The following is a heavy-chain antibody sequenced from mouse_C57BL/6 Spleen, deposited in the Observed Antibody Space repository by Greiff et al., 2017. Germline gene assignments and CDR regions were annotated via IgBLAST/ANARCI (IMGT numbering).Heavy chain of an antibody. J-gene: IGHJ2*01. CDR3: TREGYSNYDY. CDR2: IDPETGGT. D-gene: IGHD2-5*01. V-gene: IGHV1-15*01. CDR1: GYTFTDYE. Sequence: QVQLQQTGAELVRPGASVTLSCKASGYTFTDYEMHWVKQTPVHGLEWIGAIDPETGGTAYNQKFKGKAILTADKSSSTAYMELRSLTSEDSAVYYCTREGYSNYDYWGQGTTLTVSS.